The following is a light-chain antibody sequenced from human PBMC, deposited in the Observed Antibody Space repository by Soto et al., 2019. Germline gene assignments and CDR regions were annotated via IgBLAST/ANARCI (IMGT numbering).Light chain of an antibody. CDR3: AAWDDSLNGPV. J-gene: IGLJ2*01. CDR2: YDD. CDR1: SSNIGNNA. Sequence: QSVLTQPPSVSEAPRQRVTISCSGNSSNIGNNAVNWYQQLPGEAPKLLIYYDDLLPSGVSDRFSGSKSGTSASLAISGLQSEDEADYYCAAWDDSLNGPVFGGETKVTVL. V-gene: IGLV1-36*01.